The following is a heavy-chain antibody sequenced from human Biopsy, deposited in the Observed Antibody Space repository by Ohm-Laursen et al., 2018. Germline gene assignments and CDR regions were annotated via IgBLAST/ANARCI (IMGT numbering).Heavy chain of an antibody. V-gene: IGHV4-39*01. CDR3: ARDYDTSGYYYVS. J-gene: IGHJ5*02. Sequence: GTLSLTWTVSGGSISNNNYYWGWIRQPPGKGLEWIGSIFYRGSTHDKPSLKSRVNISVDTSKNQFSLKLNSVTAADTAVYYCARDYDTSGYYYVSWGQGTLVTVSS. CDR1: GGSISNNNYY. CDR2: IFYRGST. D-gene: IGHD3-22*01.